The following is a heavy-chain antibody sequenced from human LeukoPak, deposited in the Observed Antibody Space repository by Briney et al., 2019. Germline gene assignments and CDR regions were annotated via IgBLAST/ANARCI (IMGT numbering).Heavy chain of an antibody. CDR1: GYTFTSYD. J-gene: IGHJ6*03. CDR2: ISAYNGNT. V-gene: IGHV1-18*01. CDR3: ARVPRYYYYMDV. Sequence: VASVKVSCRASGYTFTSYDINWVRQAPGQGLEWMGWISAYNGNTNYAQKLQGRVTMTTDTSTSTAYMELRSLRSDDTAVYYCARVPRYYYYMDVWGKGTTVAVSS.